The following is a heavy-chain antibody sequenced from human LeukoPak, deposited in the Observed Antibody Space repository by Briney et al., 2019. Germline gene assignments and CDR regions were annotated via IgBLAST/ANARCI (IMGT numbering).Heavy chain of an antibody. CDR1: GYTFTGYY. CDR2: INPNSGGT. Sequence: GASVKVSCKASGYTFTGYYMHWVRQAPGQGLEWMGWINPNSGGTNYAQKFQGRVTMTRDTSISTAYMELSRLRSDDTAVYYCARASSGWYGSWFDPWGQGTLVTVSS. V-gene: IGHV1-2*02. CDR3: ARASSGWYGSWFDP. D-gene: IGHD6-19*01. J-gene: IGHJ5*02.